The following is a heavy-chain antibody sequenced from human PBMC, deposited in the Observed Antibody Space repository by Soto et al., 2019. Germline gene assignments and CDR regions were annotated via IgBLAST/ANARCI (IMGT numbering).Heavy chain of an antibody. V-gene: IGHV3-74*01. CDR3: ARDPTYFYDSSGYSAS. Sequence: PVGSLRLSCAASGFTCSSDWMHWVRQAPGKGLVWVSRINSDGSSTSYADSVKGRFTISRDNAKNTLYLQMNSLRAEDTAVYYCARDPTYFYDSSGYSASWGQGTLVTVSS. D-gene: IGHD3-22*01. CDR2: INSDGSST. J-gene: IGHJ5*02. CDR1: GFTCSSDW.